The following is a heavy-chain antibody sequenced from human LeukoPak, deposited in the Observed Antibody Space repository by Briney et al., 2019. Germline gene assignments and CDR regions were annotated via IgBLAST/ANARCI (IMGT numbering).Heavy chain of an antibody. Sequence: PGGSLRLSCAASGFAFSRYGMHWLRQAPGTGLEWVAVMWYDGSNEAYADSVRGRFTISRDNSKNTLYLQMSSLRAEDTAVYYCARDFSRRRQLTPNYFDYWGQGTLVTVSS. V-gene: IGHV3-33*01. CDR3: ARDFSRRRQLTPNYFDY. CDR2: MWYDGSNE. D-gene: IGHD6-13*01. CDR1: GFAFSRYG. J-gene: IGHJ4*02.